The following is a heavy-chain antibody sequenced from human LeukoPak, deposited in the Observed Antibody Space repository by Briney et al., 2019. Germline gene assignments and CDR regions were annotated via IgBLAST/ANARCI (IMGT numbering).Heavy chain of an antibody. CDR2: MNPNSGNT. D-gene: IGHD1-26*01. Sequence: ASVKVSYKASGYTFTSYDINWVRQATGQGLEWMGWMNPNSGNTGYAQKFQGRVTITRNTSISTAYMELSSLRSEDTAVYYCAREWVGATTAFDIWGQGTMVTVSS. J-gene: IGHJ3*02. CDR3: AREWVGATTAFDI. CDR1: GYTFTSYD. V-gene: IGHV1-8*03.